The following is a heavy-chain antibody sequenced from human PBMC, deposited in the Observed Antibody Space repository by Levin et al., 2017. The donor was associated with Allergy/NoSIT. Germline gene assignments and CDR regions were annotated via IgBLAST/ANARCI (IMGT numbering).Heavy chain of an antibody. J-gene: IGHJ4*02. Sequence: GGSLRLSCAASGFTFSSYAMHWVRQAPGKGLEWVAVISYDGSNKYYADSVKGRFTISRDNSKNTLYLQMNSLRAEDTAVYYCARAQWEQRVFDYWGQGTLVTVSS. CDR1: GFTFSSYA. CDR2: ISYDGSNK. V-gene: IGHV3-30-3*01. CDR3: ARAQWEQRVFDY. D-gene: IGHD1-26*01.